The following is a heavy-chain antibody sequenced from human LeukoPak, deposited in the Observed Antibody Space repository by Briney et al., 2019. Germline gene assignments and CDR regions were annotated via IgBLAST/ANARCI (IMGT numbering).Heavy chain of an antibody. J-gene: IGHJ4*02. V-gene: IGHV3-21*01. CDR3: ARDKLAVAGSADY. D-gene: IGHD6-19*01. CDR1: GFTFSSYS. Sequence: GRSLRLSCAASGFTFSSYSMNWVRQAPGKGLEWVSSISSSSSYIYYADLVKGRFTISRDNAKNSLYLQMNSLRAEDTAVYYCARDKLAVAGSADYWGQGTLVTVSS. CDR2: ISSSSSYI.